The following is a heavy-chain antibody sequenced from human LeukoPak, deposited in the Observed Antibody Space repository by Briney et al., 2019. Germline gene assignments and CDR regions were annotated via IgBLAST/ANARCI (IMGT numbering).Heavy chain of an antibody. Sequence: ASVKVSCKASGYTFTDYYMHWVRQAPGQGLEWMGIINPSGGTTNYAQKFQGRVTMTRDTSTTTVYMELSSLRSEDTAVYYCARASGYSYGYLHHWGQGTLVTVSS. CDR3: ARASGYSYGYLHH. CDR2: INPSGGTT. D-gene: IGHD5-18*01. CDR1: GYTFTDYY. V-gene: IGHV1-46*01. J-gene: IGHJ4*02.